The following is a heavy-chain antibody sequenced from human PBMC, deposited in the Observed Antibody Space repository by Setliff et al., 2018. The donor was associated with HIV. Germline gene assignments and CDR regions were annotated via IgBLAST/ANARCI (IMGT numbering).Heavy chain of an antibody. CDR3: AREPRYYHTSGTDAFDI. D-gene: IGHD3-22*01. J-gene: IGHJ3*02. CDR1: GYTFTHYA. Sequence: ASVKVSCKASGYTFTHYAISWVRQAPGQGLEYLGWISAYNGNTNYAQKVQGRITMTTDASTSTVDMELRSLTSDDTAVYYCAREPRYYHTSGTDAFDIWGQGTMVTVSS. CDR2: ISAYNGNT. V-gene: IGHV1-18*01.